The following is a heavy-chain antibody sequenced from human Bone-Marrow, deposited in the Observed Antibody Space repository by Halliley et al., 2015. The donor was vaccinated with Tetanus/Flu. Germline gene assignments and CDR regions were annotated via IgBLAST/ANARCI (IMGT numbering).Heavy chain of an antibody. CDR3: ARDQDYFDRSRHDEFGLDV. CDR2: VYDSGST. CDR1: GDSFSGDNW. V-gene: IGHV4-4*02. Sequence: TLSLTCAVSGDSFSGDNWWSWVRQPPGKGLEWIGEVYDSGSTNYNPSLKRRAIISIDKSNKQFSLKLNSVTAADTAVYYCARDQDYFDRSRHDEFGLDVWGQGTSVTVSS. J-gene: IGHJ6*02. D-gene: IGHD3-22*01.